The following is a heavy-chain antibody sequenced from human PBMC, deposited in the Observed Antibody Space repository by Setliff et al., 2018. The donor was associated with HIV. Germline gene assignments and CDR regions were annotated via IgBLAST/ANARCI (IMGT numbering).Heavy chain of an antibody. CDR3: AKDQQGIVGSTTDYYYYMDV. J-gene: IGHJ6*03. V-gene: IGHV1-24*01. D-gene: IGHD1-26*01. CDR1: GYTLTEVS. Sequence: ASVKVSCKISGYTLTEVSMHWVRQAPGKGLEWMGYFDPQDGKTIYAQKFQGRVTMTEDTSTDTAFMELTNLRSDDTAMYYCAKDQQGIVGSTTDYYYYMDVWGKGTTVTVSS. CDR2: FDPQDGKT.